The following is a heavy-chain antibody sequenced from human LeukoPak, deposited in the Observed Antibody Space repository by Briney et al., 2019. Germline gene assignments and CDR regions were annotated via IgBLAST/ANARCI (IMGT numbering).Heavy chain of an antibody. J-gene: IGHJ4*02. D-gene: IGHD1-1*01. Sequence: ASVKVSCKASGGTFSSYTISWVRQAPGQGLEWMGRIIPILGIANYAQKFQGRVTITADKSPSTAYMELSSLRSEDTAVYYCARGWYNWNEGFDYWGQGTLVTVSS. CDR1: GGTFSSYT. V-gene: IGHV1-69*02. CDR2: IIPILGIA. CDR3: ARGWYNWNEGFDY.